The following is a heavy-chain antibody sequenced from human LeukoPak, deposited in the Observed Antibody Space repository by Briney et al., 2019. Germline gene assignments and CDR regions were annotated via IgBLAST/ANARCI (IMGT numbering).Heavy chain of an antibody. D-gene: IGHD6-13*01. J-gene: IGHJ4*02. CDR2: FDPEDGET. CDR3: AREEGAAAGPGGYFDY. V-gene: IGHV1-24*01. CDR1: GYTLTELS. Sequence: ASVKVSCKVSGYTLTELSMHWVRQAPGKGLEWMGGFDPEDGETIYAQKFQGRVTITADESTSTAYMELSSLRSEDTAVYYCAREEGAAAGPGGYFDYWGQGTLVTVSS.